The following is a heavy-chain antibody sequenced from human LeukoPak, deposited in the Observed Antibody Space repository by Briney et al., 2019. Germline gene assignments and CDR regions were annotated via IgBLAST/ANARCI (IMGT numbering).Heavy chain of an antibody. Sequence: GASVKVSCKASGYTFTSYDINRVRQATGQGLEWMGWMNPNSGNTGYAQKFQGRVTMTRNTSISTAYMELSSLRSEDTAVYYCARGGPDCSSTSCYGGYYYYYYYMDVWGKGTTVTVSS. J-gene: IGHJ6*03. D-gene: IGHD2-2*01. CDR2: MNPNSGNT. V-gene: IGHV1-8*01. CDR1: GYTFTSYD. CDR3: ARGGPDCSSTSCYGGYYYYYYYMDV.